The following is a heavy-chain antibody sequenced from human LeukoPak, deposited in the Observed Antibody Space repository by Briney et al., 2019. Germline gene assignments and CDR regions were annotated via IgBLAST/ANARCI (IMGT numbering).Heavy chain of an antibody. J-gene: IGHJ4*02. Sequence: GASVKVSCKASGYTFTSYYMHWVRQAPGQGLEWMGWINPKRGGTKYAQGFQGRVTMTRDTSISTVYMELSRLRSDDTAVYYCARVRYDYGAKDFDYWGQGTLVTVSS. CDR1: GYTFTSYY. CDR2: INPKRGGT. D-gene: IGHD4-23*01. V-gene: IGHV1-2*02. CDR3: ARVRYDYGAKDFDY.